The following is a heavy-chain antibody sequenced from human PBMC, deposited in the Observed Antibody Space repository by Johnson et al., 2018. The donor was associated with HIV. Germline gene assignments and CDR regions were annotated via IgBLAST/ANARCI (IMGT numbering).Heavy chain of an antibody. J-gene: IGHJ3*02. CDR3: ASEIYRPRPSSSWYVGAFDI. Sequence: QVQLVESGGGVVQPGRSLRLSCAASGFTFSSYGMHWVRQAPGKGLEWVAVISYDGSNKYYADSVKGRFTISRDNSKNTLYLQMNSLRAEDTAVYYCASEIYRPRPSSSWYVGAFDIWGQGTVVTVSS. D-gene: IGHD6-13*01. CDR1: GFTFSSYG. V-gene: IGHV3-30*19. CDR2: ISYDGSNK.